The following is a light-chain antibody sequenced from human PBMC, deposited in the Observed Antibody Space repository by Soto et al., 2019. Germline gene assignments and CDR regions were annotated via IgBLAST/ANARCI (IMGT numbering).Light chain of an antibody. Sequence: EIVLTQSPGTLSLSPGERATLSCRASQSVTSNYLAWYQQKPGQAPRLLIYGASSRATGIPDRFSGSGSGTDFTLTISRLEPEDFAVYYCQQYGSSPSTFGLGTNLEIK. CDR3: QQYGSSPST. V-gene: IGKV3-20*01. CDR1: QSVTSNY. J-gene: IGKJ2*01. CDR2: GAS.